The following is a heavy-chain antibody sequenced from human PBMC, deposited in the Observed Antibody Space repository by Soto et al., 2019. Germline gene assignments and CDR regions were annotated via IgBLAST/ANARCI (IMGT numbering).Heavy chain of an antibody. CDR3: ARETSYDFWSGPQTMDV. V-gene: IGHV3-33*01. J-gene: IGHJ6*02. CDR2: VHYDGTKK. D-gene: IGHD3-3*01. Sequence: GESLKISCAPSGFTFSSYVMHWVRQAPGKGLEWVAVVHYDGTKKYYADSVRGRFTISRDNSENILYLQMNSLRPDDTAVYFCARETSYDFWSGPQTMDVWGQGTTVTVSS. CDR1: GFTFSSYV.